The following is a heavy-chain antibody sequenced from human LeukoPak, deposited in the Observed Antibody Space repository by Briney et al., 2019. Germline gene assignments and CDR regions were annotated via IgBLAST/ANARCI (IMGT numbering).Heavy chain of an antibody. V-gene: IGHV3-74*03. J-gene: IGHJ4*02. D-gene: IGHD6-19*01. CDR2: IHPDGSIT. CDR1: GFTISNYW. CDR3: AKDVEQWLGRGRDYFDY. Sequence: GGSLRLSCVGSGFTISNYWMHWVRQAPGTGLVWVSRIHPDGSITTYADSVKGRFSISRDNSKNTLFLQMSSLRAEDTAVYYCAKDVEQWLGRGRDYFDYWGQGTLVTVSS.